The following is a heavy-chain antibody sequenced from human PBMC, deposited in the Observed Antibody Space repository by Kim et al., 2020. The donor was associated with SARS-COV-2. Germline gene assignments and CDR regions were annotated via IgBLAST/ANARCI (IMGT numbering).Heavy chain of an antibody. Sequence: GGSLRLSCAASGFTVSSNYMSWVRQAPGKGLEWVSVLYSGFSPYSSASVNGRFTISRDNSKNTLYLQMNSLRAEDTAVYYCARAPQQLVLFDYYYYGMDVGGKGTTVTGSS. J-gene: IGHJ6*04. CDR1: GFTVSSNY. D-gene: IGHD6-13*01. CDR2: LYSGFSP. CDR3: ARAPQQLVLFDYYYYGMDV. V-gene: IGHV3-66*01.